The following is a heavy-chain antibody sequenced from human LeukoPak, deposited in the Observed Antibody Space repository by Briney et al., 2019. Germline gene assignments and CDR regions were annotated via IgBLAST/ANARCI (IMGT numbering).Heavy chain of an antibody. V-gene: IGHV4-34*01. CDR3: ARGRSGYYSRGGELDY. CDR1: GGSFSGYY. J-gene: IGHJ4*02. Sequence: SETLSLTCAVYGGSFSGYYWSWIRQPPGKGLEWIGEINHSGGTNYNPSLKSRVAISVDTSKNQFSLKLSSVTAADTAVYYCARGRSGYYSRGGELDYWGQGTLVTVSS. CDR2: INHSGGT. D-gene: IGHD3-22*01.